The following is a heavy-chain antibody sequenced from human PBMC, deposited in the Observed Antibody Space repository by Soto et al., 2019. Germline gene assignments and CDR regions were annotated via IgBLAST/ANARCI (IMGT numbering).Heavy chain of an antibody. CDR1: GGSISSGGYS. Sequence: SETLSLTCAVSGGSISSGGYSWSWIRQPPGKGLEWIGYMYHSGSTYYNPSLKSRVTISIDRSKNQFSLKLSSVTAADTAVYYCARVPGPWGQGTLVTVSS. CDR3: ARVPGP. D-gene: IGHD2-2*01. CDR2: MYHSGST. J-gene: IGHJ5*02. V-gene: IGHV4-30-2*01.